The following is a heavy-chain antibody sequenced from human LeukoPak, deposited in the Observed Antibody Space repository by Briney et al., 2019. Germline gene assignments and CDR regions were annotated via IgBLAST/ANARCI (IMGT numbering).Heavy chain of an antibody. J-gene: IGHJ1*01. CDR1: GFTVSQSY. CDR3: ARDGAIVAGTAQH. V-gene: IGHV3-53*01. CDR2: IYAGGNT. D-gene: IGHD5-12*01. Sequence: GGSLRLSCAASGFTVSQSYMSWVRQAPGKGLEWVSIIYAGGNTYYADSVKGRFTISRDTSNNTAYLEMNSLRVEDTAIYYCARDGAIVAGTAQHWGQGALVTVSS.